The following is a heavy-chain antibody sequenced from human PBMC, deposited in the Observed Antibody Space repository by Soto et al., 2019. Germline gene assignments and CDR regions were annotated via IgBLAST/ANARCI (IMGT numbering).Heavy chain of an antibody. CDR2: IYYSGST. D-gene: IGHD6-19*01. CDR1: GGSISSYY. Sequence: SETLSLTCTVSGGSISSYYWSWIRQPPGKGLEWIGYIYYSGSTNYNPSLKSRVTISVDTSKNQFSLKLSSVTAADTAVYYCAGQSSGWFRKESGGQGTLVTVS. V-gene: IGHV4-59*01. J-gene: IGHJ4*02. CDR3: AGQSSGWFRKES.